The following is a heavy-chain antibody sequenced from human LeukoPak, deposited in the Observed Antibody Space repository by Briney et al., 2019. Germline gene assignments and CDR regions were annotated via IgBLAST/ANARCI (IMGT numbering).Heavy chain of an antibody. CDR2: IYYSGST. V-gene: IGHV4-39*07. CDR1: GGSISSSSYY. Sequence: PSETLSLTCTVSGGSISSSSYYWGWIRQPPGKGLEWIGSIYYSGSTYYNPSLKSRVTISVDTSKNQFSLKLSSVTAADTAVYYCARGGGTIIMVDNWFDPWGQGTLVTVSS. D-gene: IGHD3-10*01. CDR3: ARGGGTIIMVDNWFDP. J-gene: IGHJ5*02.